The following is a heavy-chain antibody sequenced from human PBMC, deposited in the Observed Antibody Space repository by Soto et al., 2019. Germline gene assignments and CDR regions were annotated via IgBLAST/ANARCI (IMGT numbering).Heavy chain of an antibody. V-gene: IGHV4-39*07. CDR2: FYSSGSI. J-gene: IGHJ5*02. CDR3: ARMYSSGSGWFHP. D-gene: IGHD6-19*01. CDR1: GGSVSSMSYS. Sequence: SETLSLTCTVSGGSVSSMSYSWGWIRHHPGKGLEWIGSFYSSGSIIYNPSLRSRVSISGDTSSNQFSMSLTSVTAADTARYYCARMYSSGSGWFHPWGQGTLVTVSS.